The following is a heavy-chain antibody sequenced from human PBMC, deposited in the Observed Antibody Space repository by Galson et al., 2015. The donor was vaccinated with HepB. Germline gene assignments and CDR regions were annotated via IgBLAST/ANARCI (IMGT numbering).Heavy chain of an antibody. J-gene: IGHJ3*02. CDR2: VSTSGGGT. Sequence: SLRLSCAASGFTFSSYAMSWVRQAPGKGLEWVSTVSTSGGGTYYADSVKGRFTISRDNSKNTQYLQMNSLRAEDTAVYYCAKIQSVAFDIWGQGTMVTVSS. CDR3: AKIQSVAFDI. CDR1: GFTFSSYA. V-gene: IGHV3-23*01.